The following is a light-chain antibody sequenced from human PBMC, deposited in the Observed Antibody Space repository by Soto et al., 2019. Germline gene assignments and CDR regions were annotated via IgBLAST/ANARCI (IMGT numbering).Light chain of an antibody. CDR3: QQYYRSPAYT. J-gene: IGKJ2*01. Sequence: RASQSVRSKIAWYQQKPGQSPRLLVYDASTRATAIPARFSGSGSGTEFTHTIHTLQPEDFAVYSCQQYYRSPAYTVGRGTKVDIK. CDR1: QSVRSK. CDR2: DAS. V-gene: IGKV3-15*01.